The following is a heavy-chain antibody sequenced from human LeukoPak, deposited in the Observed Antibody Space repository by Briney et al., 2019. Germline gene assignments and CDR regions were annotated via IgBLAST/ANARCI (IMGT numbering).Heavy chain of an antibody. CDR1: GGSISGSSYY. Sequence: SETLSLTCTVPGGSISGSSYYWGWIRQPPGKGLEWIGEVHLDGRTNYNPSLKSRLIMSVDLPENHISLKLTSVTAADTAVYYCAREGGFYRPLDYSGQGTLVTVSS. CDR2: VHLDGRT. V-gene: IGHV4-39*07. CDR3: AREGGFYRPLDY. D-gene: IGHD3-3*01. J-gene: IGHJ4*02.